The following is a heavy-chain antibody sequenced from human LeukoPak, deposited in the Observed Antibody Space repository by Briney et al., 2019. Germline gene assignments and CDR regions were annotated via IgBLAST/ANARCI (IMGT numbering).Heavy chain of an antibody. V-gene: IGHV3-30*18. CDR2: ISYDGSNK. D-gene: IGHD6-19*01. CDR1: GFTFNNYA. CDR3: AKVPHPYSSGWYGGFFDY. J-gene: IGHJ4*02. Sequence: GGSLRLSCAASGFTFNNYAMHWVRQAPGKGLEWVAVISYDGSNKYYADSVKGRFTISRDNSKNTLYLQMNSLRAEVTAVYYCAKVPHPYSSGWYGGFFDYWGQGTLVTVSS.